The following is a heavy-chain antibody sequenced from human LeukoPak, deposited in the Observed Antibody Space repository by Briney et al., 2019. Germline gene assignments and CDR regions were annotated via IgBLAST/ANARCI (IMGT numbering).Heavy chain of an antibody. CDR3: VKPNYYDSSGYY. J-gene: IGHJ4*02. CDR1: GFSFITYG. V-gene: IGHV3-23*01. CDR2: ITATVATI. D-gene: IGHD3-22*01. Sequence: GGSLRLSCAASGFSFITYGMSWVRQAPGKGLEWVSDITATVATIYYADSVRGRFTISRDNSKNTLYLEMNNLRADDTAVYYCVKPNYYDSSGYYWGQGTLVSVSS.